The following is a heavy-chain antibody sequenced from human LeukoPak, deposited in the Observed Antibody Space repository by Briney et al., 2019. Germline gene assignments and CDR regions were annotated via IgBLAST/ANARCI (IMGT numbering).Heavy chain of an antibody. CDR3: AREYCSSTSCHEVDV. CDR2: IYYSGST. CDR1: GGSISSYY. J-gene: IGHJ6*04. Sequence: PSETLSLTCTVSGGSISSYYWSWIRQPPGKGLEWIGYIYYSGSTNYNPSLKSRVTISVDTSKNQFSLKLSSVTAADTAVYYCAREYCSSTSCHEVDVWGKGTPVTVSS. V-gene: IGHV4-59*01. D-gene: IGHD2-2*01.